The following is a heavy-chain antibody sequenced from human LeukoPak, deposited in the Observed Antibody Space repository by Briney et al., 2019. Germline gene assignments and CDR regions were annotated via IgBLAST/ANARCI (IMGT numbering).Heavy chain of an antibody. CDR1: GYTFTSYY. D-gene: IGHD3-10*01. Sequence: ASVKVSCKASGYTFTSYYMHWVRQAPGQGLEWMGIINPSGGSTSYAQKFQGRVTMTRDTSTSTVYMELSSLRSEDTAVYYCVRGLYGSGSYSWFDPWGQGTLVTVSS. CDR3: VRGLYGSGSYSWFDP. CDR2: INPSGGST. J-gene: IGHJ5*02. V-gene: IGHV1-46*01.